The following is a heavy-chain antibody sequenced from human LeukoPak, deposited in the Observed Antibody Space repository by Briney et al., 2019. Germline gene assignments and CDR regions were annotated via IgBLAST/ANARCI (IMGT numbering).Heavy chain of an antibody. CDR3: AKNYYYGSGSYWYFDL. D-gene: IGHD3-10*01. V-gene: IGHV3-9*01. Sequence: PGRSLRLSCAASGFTFDDYAMHWVRQAPGKGLEWVSGISWNSDTIGYADSVKGRFTISRDNAKNSLYLQMNSLRAEDTALYYCAKNYYYGSGSYWYFDLWGRGTLVTVSS. CDR2: ISWNSDTI. CDR1: GFTFDDYA. J-gene: IGHJ2*01.